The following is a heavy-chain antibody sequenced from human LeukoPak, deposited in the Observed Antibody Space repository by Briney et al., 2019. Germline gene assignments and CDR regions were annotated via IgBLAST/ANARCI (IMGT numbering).Heavy chain of an antibody. CDR2: IYFTGNHI. CDR1: GFIFSSYA. D-gene: IGHD3-3*02. V-gene: IGHV3-21*01. Sequence: PGGSLRLSCAVSGFIFSSYAMRWVRQAPGKGLEWVSSIYFTGNHISYADSVKGRFTISRDNANNSVYLQMNGLRAEDTAVYYCAREFSTVGNFDYWGQGTLVTVSS. J-gene: IGHJ4*02. CDR3: AREFSTVGNFDY.